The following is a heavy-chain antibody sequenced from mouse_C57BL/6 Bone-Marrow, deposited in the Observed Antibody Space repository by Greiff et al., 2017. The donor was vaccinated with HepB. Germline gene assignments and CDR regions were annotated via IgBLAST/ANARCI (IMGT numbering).Heavy chain of an antibody. J-gene: IGHJ1*03. CDR1: GFTFSDYG. CDR2: ISSGSSTI. D-gene: IGHD1-1*01. V-gene: IGHV5-17*01. CDR3: ARPGSSYWYFDV. Sequence: EVKLVESGGGLVKPGGSLKLSCAASGFTFSDYGMHWVLQAPEKGLEWVAYISSGSSTIYYADTVKGRFTISRDNAKNTLFLQMTSLRSEDTAMYYCARPGSSYWYFDVWGTGTTVTVSS.